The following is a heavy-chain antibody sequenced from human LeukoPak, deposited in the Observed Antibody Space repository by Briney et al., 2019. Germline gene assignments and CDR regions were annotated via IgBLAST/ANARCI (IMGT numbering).Heavy chain of an antibody. CDR2: IRSSSET. CDR3: AKGGWRHRTAPN. CDR1: GFIFSQYS. D-gene: IGHD1-14*01. Sequence: GGSLRLSCAASGFIFSQYSMNWVRQAPGKGLEWVSHIRSSSETFYADSVKGRFTISRDNSKNTLYLQMNSLRAEDTAVYYCAKGGWRHRTAPNWGQGTLVTVSS. J-gene: IGHJ4*02. V-gene: IGHV3-48*01.